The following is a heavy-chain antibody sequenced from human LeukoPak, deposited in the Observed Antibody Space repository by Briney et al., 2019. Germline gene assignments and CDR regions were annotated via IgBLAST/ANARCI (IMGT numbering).Heavy chain of an antibody. D-gene: IGHD1-14*01. J-gene: IGHJ6*02. CDR1: GFTFSDYY. CDR2: ISSSGSTI. CDR3: ARTLTHRYGMDV. Sequence: GGSLRLSCAASGFTFSDYYMGWIRQAPGKGLEWISYISSSGSTIYYADSVKGRFTISRDNAKNSLYLQMNSLRAEDTVVYYCARTLTHRYGMDVWGQGTTVTVSS. V-gene: IGHV3-11*01.